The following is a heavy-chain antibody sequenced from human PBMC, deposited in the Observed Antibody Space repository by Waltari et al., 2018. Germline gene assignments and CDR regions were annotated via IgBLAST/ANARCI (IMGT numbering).Heavy chain of an antibody. CDR1: GGSISSYY. D-gene: IGHD6-6*01. CDR2: IYYSGST. V-gene: IGHV4-59*01. Sequence: QVQLQESGPGLVKPSETLSLTCTVPGGSISSYYWSWIRQPPGKGLEWIGYIYYSGSTNYNPSLKSRVTISVDTSKNQFSLKLSSVTAADTAVYYCARAGIEYSSSWFDYWGQGTLVTVSS. J-gene: IGHJ4*02. CDR3: ARAGIEYSSSWFDY.